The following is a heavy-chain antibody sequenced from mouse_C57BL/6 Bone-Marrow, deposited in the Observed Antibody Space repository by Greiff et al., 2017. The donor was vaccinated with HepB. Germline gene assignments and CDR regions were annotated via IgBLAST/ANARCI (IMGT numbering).Heavy chain of an antibody. CDR2: IHPNSGST. CDR3: TRRGIYDYDLDY. V-gene: IGHV1-64*01. D-gene: IGHD2-4*01. J-gene: IGHJ2*01. CDR1: GYTFTSYW. Sequence: QVQLQQPGAELVKPGASVKLSCKASGYTFTSYWMHWVKQSPGQGLEWIGMIHPNSGSTNYNEKFKSKATLTVDKSSSTAYMQLSSLTSEDSAVYDCTRRGIYDYDLDYWGQGTTLTVSS.